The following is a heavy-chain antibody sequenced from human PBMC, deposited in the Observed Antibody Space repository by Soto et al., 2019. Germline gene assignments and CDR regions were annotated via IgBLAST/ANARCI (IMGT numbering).Heavy chain of an antibody. Sequence: QVQLQESGPGLVKPSQTLSLTCTVSGGSISSGTYYWTWIRQYPGKGLEWIGHIYHRGETSYNPSLNGRLTMSVDTSKNQFSLNLSPVTAADTAVYYCAREDYYGSGSYHDYWGQGTLVTVSS. D-gene: IGHD3-10*01. CDR1: GGSISSGTYY. J-gene: IGHJ4*02. CDR3: AREDYYGSGSYHDY. CDR2: IYHRGET. V-gene: IGHV4-31*03.